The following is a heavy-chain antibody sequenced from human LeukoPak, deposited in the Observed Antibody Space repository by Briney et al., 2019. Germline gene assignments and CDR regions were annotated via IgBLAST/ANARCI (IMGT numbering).Heavy chain of an antibody. V-gene: IGHV1-8*01. CDR1: GYTFTSYD. J-gene: IGHJ4*02. CDR2: VNPNSGHT. Sequence: ASVRVSCKASGYTFTSYDVNWVRQATGQGLEWMGWVNPNSGHTGYAQKFQGRVTMTTNTSISTAYMELSSLRSEGTAVYYCARGAPGSYCSGGSCPYFDYWGQGTLVSVSS. CDR3: ARGAPGSYCSGGSCPYFDY. D-gene: IGHD2-15*01.